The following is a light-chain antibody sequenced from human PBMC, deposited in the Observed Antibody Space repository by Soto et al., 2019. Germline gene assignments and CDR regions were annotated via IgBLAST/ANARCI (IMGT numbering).Light chain of an antibody. CDR1: EDISNF. J-gene: IGKJ3*01. Sequence: DIQMTQSPSSLSASVGDRVTITCRASEDISNFLAWYQQKPGQVPKLLIYDASTFQSAVPSRFSGSGSGTHFTLTISSLQPEDVANYYCHKYNSAPFTFGPGTQVDLK. CDR2: DAS. CDR3: HKYNSAPFT. V-gene: IGKV1-27*01.